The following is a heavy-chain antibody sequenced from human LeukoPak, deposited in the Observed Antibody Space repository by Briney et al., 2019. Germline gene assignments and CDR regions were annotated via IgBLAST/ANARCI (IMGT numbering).Heavy chain of an antibody. CDR1: GYSISSGYY. Sequence: PSETLSLTCTVSGYSISSGYYWGWIRQPPGKGLEWIGSIYHSGSTNYNPSLKSRVTISVDTSKNQFSLKLSSVTAADTAVYYCARLRRGQLVVRWWFDPWGQGTLVTVSS. CDR2: IYHSGST. J-gene: IGHJ5*02. D-gene: IGHD6-6*01. CDR3: ARLRRGQLVVRWWFDP. V-gene: IGHV4-38-2*02.